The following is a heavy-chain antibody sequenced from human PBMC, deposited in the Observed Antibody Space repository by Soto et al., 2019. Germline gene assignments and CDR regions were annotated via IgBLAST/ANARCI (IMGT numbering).Heavy chain of an antibody. Sequence: LSLTCTVSGGSITSGGFYWSWLRQHPGRGLEWIGYTYYSGSTYYNPSLKSRVTFSVDTSKNHFSLILTSVTAADTAVYFCASGRTSVTTDYWGQGTLVTVSS. J-gene: IGHJ4*02. V-gene: IGHV4-31*03. CDR3: ASGRTSVTTDY. CDR1: GGSITSGGFY. CDR2: TYYSGST. D-gene: IGHD4-17*01.